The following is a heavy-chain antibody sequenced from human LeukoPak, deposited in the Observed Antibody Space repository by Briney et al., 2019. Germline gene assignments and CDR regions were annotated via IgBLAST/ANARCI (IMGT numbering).Heavy chain of an antibody. Sequence: PSETLSLTCTVSGGSISSSSYYWGWIRQPPGKGLEWIGSIYYSGSTYYNPSLKSRVTISVDTSKNQFSLKLSSVTAADTAVYYCARVRRYYDILTSIDYWGQGTLVTVSS. D-gene: IGHD3-9*01. CDR1: GGSISSSSYY. CDR3: ARVRRYYDILTSIDY. CDR2: IYYSGST. J-gene: IGHJ4*02. V-gene: IGHV4-39*07.